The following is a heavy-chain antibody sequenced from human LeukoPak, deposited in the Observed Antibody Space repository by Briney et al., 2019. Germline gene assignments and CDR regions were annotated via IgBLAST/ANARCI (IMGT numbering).Heavy chain of an antibody. CDR3: ARGNYDILTGYVDY. D-gene: IGHD3-9*01. Sequence: GASVXXXXXXXXYTFTGXYXHWVGQAPGQGXEXMVCINPNTGGTNYAQNFHVSFTITRDTSISTAYMELSRLTSDDTAVYYCARGNYDILTGYVDYWGQGTLVTVSS. CDR2: INPNTGGT. J-gene: IGHJ4*02. CDR1: XYTFTGXY. V-gene: IGHV1-2*02.